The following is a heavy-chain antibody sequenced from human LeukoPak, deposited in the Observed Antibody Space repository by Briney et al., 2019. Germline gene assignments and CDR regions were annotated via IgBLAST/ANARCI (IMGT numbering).Heavy chain of an antibody. CDR3: ARDYGSGTSPFDY. CDR1: GYSFTSYW. Sequence: GESLKISCKGSGYSFTSYWIGWVRQMPGKGLEWMGIIYPGDSDTRYSPSFQGQVTISADKSINTAYLQWGSLKASDTAMYYCARDYGSGTSPFDYWGQGTLVTVSS. D-gene: IGHD3-10*01. V-gene: IGHV5-51*01. J-gene: IGHJ4*02. CDR2: IYPGDSDT.